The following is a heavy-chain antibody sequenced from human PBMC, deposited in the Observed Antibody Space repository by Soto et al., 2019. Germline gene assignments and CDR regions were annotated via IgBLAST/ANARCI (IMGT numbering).Heavy chain of an antibody. CDR2: ISYDGSNR. D-gene: IGHD1-26*01. V-gene: IGHV3-30-3*01. J-gene: IGHJ3*02. CDR1: GFTFRNYP. Sequence: VQLVGSGGGVVQPGRSLRLSCAASGFTFRNYPMNWVRQAPDKGLQWVAVISYDGSNRDYADSVRGRVTISRDNSKNTLYLQLNSLRPEDTAVYYCAQLLGGSYAFEIWGQGTMVTVSS. CDR3: AQLLGGSYAFEI.